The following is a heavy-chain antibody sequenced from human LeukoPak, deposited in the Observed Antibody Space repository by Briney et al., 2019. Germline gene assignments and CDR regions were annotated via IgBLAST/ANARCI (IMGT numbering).Heavy chain of an antibody. D-gene: IGHD3-10*01. J-gene: IGHJ4*02. CDR1: GGSISSSSYY. V-gene: IGHV4-39*01. CDR3: ASNGVEGYYFDY. Sequence: SETLSLTCTVSGGSISSSSYYWGWLRQPPGKGGEWLGSIYYIVTTYYNPSLKNLVTISVDTSKNQFSLKLSSVAAADTAVYYCASNGVEGYYFDYWGQGTLVTVSS. CDR2: IYYIVTT.